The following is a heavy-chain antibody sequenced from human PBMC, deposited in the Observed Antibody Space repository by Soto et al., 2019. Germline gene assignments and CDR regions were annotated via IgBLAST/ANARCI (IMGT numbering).Heavy chain of an antibody. CDR3: ARDGPPGIAVANYYYYGMDV. J-gene: IGHJ6*02. V-gene: IGHV3-23*01. CDR2: ISGSGGST. D-gene: IGHD6-19*01. CDR1: GFTFSSYG. Sequence: PGGSLRLSCAASGFTFSSYGMSWVRQAPGKGLEWVSVISGSGGSTYYADSVKGRFTLSRDNSKNTVYLQMNSLRAEETAVYYCARDGPPGIAVANYYYYGMDVWGQGTTVTVSS.